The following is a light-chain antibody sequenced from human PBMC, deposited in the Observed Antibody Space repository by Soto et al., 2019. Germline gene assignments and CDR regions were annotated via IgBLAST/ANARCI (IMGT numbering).Light chain of an antibody. CDR2: ETS. CDR3: LQHSDYPFT. Sequence: DIQMTQSPSSLSASVGDRGTITCRASQAIGYRLGWYQQKPGEVPKRLIYETSSLQRGVPSRFSGAGSGTDFTLTISGLQPEDVATYYCLQHSDYPFTFGQGTQLDI. J-gene: IGKJ2*01. V-gene: IGKV1-17*01. CDR1: QAIGYR.